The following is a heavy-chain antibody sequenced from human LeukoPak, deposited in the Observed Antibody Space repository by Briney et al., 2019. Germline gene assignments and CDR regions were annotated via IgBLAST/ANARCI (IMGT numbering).Heavy chain of an antibody. V-gene: IGHV4-39*07. Sequence: SETLSLTCTVSGGSISSSGYFWGWIRQPPGKGLEWIGSIHYSGTPYYNPSLKSRVAISVDTSKNRFSLKLSSVTAADTAVYYCARVTASRHYYYYMDVWGKGTTVTVSS. CDR1: GGSISSSGYF. D-gene: IGHD6-6*01. J-gene: IGHJ6*03. CDR2: IHYSGTP. CDR3: ARVTASRHYYYYMDV.